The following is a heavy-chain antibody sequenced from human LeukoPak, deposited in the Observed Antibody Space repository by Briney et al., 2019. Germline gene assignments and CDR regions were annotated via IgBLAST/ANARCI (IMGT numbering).Heavy chain of an antibody. D-gene: IGHD3-10*01. J-gene: IGHJ4*02. CDR1: GGSFSGYY. CDR2: IKHSGST. Sequence: PSETLSLTCAVYGGSFSGYYWSWIRQPPGKGLEWIGEIKHSGSTNYNPSLKSRVTISVDTSKNQFSLKLSSVTAADTAVYYCARGVWFGEFWGQGTLVTVSS. V-gene: IGHV4-34*01. CDR3: ARGVWFGEF.